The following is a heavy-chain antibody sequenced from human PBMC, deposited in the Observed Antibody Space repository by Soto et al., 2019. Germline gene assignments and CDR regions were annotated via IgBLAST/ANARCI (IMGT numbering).Heavy chain of an antibody. CDR3: AHSLGDRIFVVLIGPHWFVP. CDR2: VYCDDDK. J-gene: IGHJ5*02. V-gene: IGHV2-5*02. CDR1: GYSLSTLGVA. Sequence: ITLKQSGPTLVKPTQTLTLTCSFSGYSLSTLGVAAGRIRQRPGKGLEWLVLVYCDDDKRYSPSLRGRLNIIKDPSTTNFFPTMPKMDPAVTATYYCAHSLGDRIFVVLIGPHWFVPWGQAIMVT. D-gene: IGHD3-3*02.